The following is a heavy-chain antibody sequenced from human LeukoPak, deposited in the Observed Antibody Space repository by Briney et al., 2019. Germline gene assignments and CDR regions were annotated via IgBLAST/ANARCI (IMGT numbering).Heavy chain of an antibody. Sequence: GGSLTLSCAASGFAFSSFAMGWVRQSPGKGLEWLSTINGGGNTTFYADSVKGRFTISRDNSKNTLYLHMDSLRPDDTAIYYCTKELHVAVAVADYYYFYMDVWGRGTAVTVSS. D-gene: IGHD6-19*01. CDR3: TKELHVAVAVADYYYFYMDV. V-gene: IGHV3-23*01. CDR1: GFAFSSFA. J-gene: IGHJ6*03. CDR2: INGGGNTT.